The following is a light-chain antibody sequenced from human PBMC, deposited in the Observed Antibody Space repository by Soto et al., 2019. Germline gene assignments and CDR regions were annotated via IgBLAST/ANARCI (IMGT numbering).Light chain of an antibody. CDR1: QSITDW. CDR2: KTS. J-gene: IGKJ3*01. CDR3: QQYSDYPFT. V-gene: IGKV1-5*03. Sequence: DIQMTQSPSTLSASVGDRVTLTCRASQSITDWLAWYQQKPGKAPTVLIYKTSTLESGVPSRFSGSGSGTEFTLTISRLQPDDFATYYCQQYSDYPFTFGPGTKVDIK.